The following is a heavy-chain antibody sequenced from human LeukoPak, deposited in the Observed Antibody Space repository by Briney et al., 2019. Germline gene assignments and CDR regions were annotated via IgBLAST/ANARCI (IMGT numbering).Heavy chain of an antibody. CDR3: AHSFSWDPSPYFDY. CDR1: GFSLTTNGVS. V-gene: IGHV2-5*02. CDR2: IYWDDDK. D-gene: IGHD2-15*01. Sequence: SGPTLVNPTQTLTVTCSVSGFSLTTNGVSVGWIRQPPGKAPEWLGLIYWDDDKDYSPSLKSRLTITRDTSKNQVVLTMNNMEPVDTGTYYCAHSFSWDPSPYFDYWGQGTLVTVSS. J-gene: IGHJ4*02.